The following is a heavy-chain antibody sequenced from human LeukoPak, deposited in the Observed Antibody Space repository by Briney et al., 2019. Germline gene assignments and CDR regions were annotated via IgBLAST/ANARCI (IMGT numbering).Heavy chain of an antibody. V-gene: IGHV1-2*02. J-gene: IGHJ5*02. CDR3: ARDARIAAAGTWFDP. Sequence: GASVKVSCKASGYTFTGYYMHWVRQAPGQGLEWMGWINPNSGGTNYAQKFQGRVTMTRDTSISTAYMELSRLRSDDTAVYYCARDARIAAAGTWFDPWGQGTLVTVSS. CDR2: INPNSGGT. CDR1: GYTFTGYY. D-gene: IGHD6-13*01.